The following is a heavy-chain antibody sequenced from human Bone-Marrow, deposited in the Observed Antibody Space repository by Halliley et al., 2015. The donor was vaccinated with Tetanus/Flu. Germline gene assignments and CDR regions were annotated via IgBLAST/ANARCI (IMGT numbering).Heavy chain of an antibody. J-gene: IGHJ3*02. Sequence: TLSLTCTVSGGSISSYYWSWIRQPPGKGLEWIGYIYNSGSTNYNPSLKSRVTISVDTSKNQFSLKLSSVTAADTAVYYCARDSPPTGILTGFDIWGQGTMVTVSS. CDR2: IYNSGST. CDR3: ARDSPPTGILTGFDI. CDR1: GGSISSYY. D-gene: IGHD3-9*01. V-gene: IGHV4-59*01.